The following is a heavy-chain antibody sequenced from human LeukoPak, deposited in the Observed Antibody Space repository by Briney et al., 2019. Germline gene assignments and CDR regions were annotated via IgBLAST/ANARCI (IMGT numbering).Heavy chain of an antibody. D-gene: IGHD3-10*01. CDR1: GFTLSAYY. J-gene: IGHJ5*02. Sequence: GGSLRLSCAASGFTLSAYYMSWIRQAPGGGLEWISYISSSTISYADSVQGRFTISRDNDNNSLYLQMDSLRDAATAVYSCESGGGSGSYSAWGQGTLVTVSS. CDR3: ESGGGSGSYSA. CDR2: ISSSTI. V-gene: IGHV3-11*04.